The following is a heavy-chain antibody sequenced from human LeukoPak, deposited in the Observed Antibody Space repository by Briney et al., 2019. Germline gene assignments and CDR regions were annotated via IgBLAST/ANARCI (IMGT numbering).Heavy chain of an antibody. CDR3: ARLWFGELGTIDY. V-gene: IGHV4-39*01. D-gene: IGHD3-10*01. Sequence: SETLSLTCTVSGGSISSSRYYWGWIRQPPGKGLEWIGSIYYSGSTYYNPSLKSRVTISVDTSKNQFSLKLSSVTAADTAVYYCARLWFGELGTIDYWGQGTLVTVSS. CDR1: GGSISSSRYY. CDR2: IYYSGST. J-gene: IGHJ4*02.